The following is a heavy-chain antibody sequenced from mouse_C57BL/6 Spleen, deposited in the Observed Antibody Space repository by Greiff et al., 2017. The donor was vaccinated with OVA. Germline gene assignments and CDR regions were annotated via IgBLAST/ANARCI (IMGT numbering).Heavy chain of an antibody. D-gene: IGHD1-1*01. CDR3: ARSPTGDYGSSWFAY. CDR2: IDPNSGGT. Sequence: VQLQQPGAELVKPGASVKLSCKASGYTFTSYWMHWVKQRPGRGLEWIGRIDPNSGGTKYNEKFKSKATLTVDKPSSTAYMQLSSLTSEDSAVYCCARSPTGDYGSSWFAYWGQGTLVTVSA. V-gene: IGHV1-72*01. CDR1: GYTFTSYW. J-gene: IGHJ3*01.